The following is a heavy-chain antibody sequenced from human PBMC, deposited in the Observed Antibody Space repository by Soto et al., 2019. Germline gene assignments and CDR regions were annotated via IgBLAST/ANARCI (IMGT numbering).Heavy chain of an antibody. CDR2: ISVNGDT. CDR3: AKEGLERLFNFDY. D-gene: IGHD1-1*01. J-gene: IGHJ4*02. CDR1: AFTLSSYP. V-gene: IGHV3-23*01. Sequence: GSLRLSCEAPAFTLSSYPMSWVRQTLGKGLEWVSSISVNGDTYYAGSVKGRFTISRDNSKNTLLLQMNSLRAEDTAVYYCAKEGLERLFNFDYWGQGILVTVSS.